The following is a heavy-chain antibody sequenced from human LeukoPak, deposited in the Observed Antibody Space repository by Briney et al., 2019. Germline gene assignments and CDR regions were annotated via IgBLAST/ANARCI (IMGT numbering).Heavy chain of an antibody. CDR1: GGSISSGGYY. CDR2: IYHSGST. CDR3: ARGGAARLHFQN. Sequence: SETLSLTCTVSGGSISSGGYYWSWIRQHPGKGLEWIGYIYHSGSTNYNPSLQSRVTISVDTSKNQFSLNLNSVTAADTAVYYCARGGAARLHFQNWGQGTLVTVSS. J-gene: IGHJ1*01. D-gene: IGHD6-6*01. V-gene: IGHV4-61*08.